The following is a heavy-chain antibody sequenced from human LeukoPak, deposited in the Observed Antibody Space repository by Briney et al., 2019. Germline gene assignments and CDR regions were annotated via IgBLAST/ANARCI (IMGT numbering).Heavy chain of an antibody. CDR1: GFTFSSYA. CDR3: ARDYRTAMVNDY. CDR2: ISYDGSNK. D-gene: IGHD5-18*01. J-gene: IGHJ4*02. Sequence: PGGSLRLSCAASGFTFSSYAMHWVRQAPGKGLEWVAVISYDGSNKYYADSVKGRFTISRDNSKNTLYLQMNSLRAEDTAVYYCARDYRTAMVNDYWGPGTLVTVSS. V-gene: IGHV3-30-3*01.